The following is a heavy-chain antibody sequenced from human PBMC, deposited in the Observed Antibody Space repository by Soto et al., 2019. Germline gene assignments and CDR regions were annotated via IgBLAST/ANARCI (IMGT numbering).Heavy chain of an antibody. D-gene: IGHD4-17*01. CDR1: GFTVSSNY. CDR3: ASHDYGDYSHYYGMDV. CDR2: IYSGGST. V-gene: IGHV3-66*04. Sequence: EVQLVESGGGLVQPGGSLRLSCAASGFTVSSNYMSWVRQAPGKGLEWVSVIYSGGSTYYADSVKGRFTISRDNSKTTLYLQMNSLRAEDTAVYYCASHDYGDYSHYYGMDVWGQGTTVTVSS. J-gene: IGHJ6*02.